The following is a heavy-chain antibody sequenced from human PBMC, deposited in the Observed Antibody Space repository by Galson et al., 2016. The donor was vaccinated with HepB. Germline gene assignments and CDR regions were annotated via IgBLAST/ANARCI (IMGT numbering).Heavy chain of an antibody. Sequence: SLRLSCAVSGFTFGSYYMSWVRQAPGKGLEWVANIKHDGSEKYYAESVKGRFTISRDNARNSVYLQMNSLSGEDTAVYYCTRDENCGGDRCSSDHFDYWGQGTLVTVAS. J-gene: IGHJ4*02. D-gene: IGHD2-21*01. V-gene: IGHV3-7*03. CDR3: TRDENCGGDRCSSDHFDY. CDR1: GFTFGSYY. CDR2: IKHDGSEK.